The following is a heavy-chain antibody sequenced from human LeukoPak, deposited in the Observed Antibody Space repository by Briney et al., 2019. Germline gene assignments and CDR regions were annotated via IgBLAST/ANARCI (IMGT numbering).Heavy chain of an antibody. CDR1: GFTFSTYA. V-gene: IGHV3-72*01. CDR3: VRGYHGFDS. D-gene: IGHD2-2*01. Sequence: GGSLRLSCAASGFTFSTYAMDWVRQAPVKGLEWVARHRPKARSYTTEYAASVRGRFTISRDDSKNSLFLQMNSLRAEDTAVYYCVRGYHGFDSWGQGILVTVSS. CDR2: HRPKARSYTT. J-gene: IGHJ4*02.